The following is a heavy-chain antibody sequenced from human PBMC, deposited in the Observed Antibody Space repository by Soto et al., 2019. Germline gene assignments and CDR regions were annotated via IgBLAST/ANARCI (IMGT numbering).Heavy chain of an antibody. CDR2: INHSGST. CDR1: GGSFSGYY. J-gene: IGHJ6*02. D-gene: IGHD3-9*01. CDR3: ARGFDGNYYYCMDV. V-gene: IGHV4-34*01. Sequence: PSETLSLTCAVYGGSFSGYYWSWIRQPPGKGLEWIGEINHSGSTNYNPSLKSRVTISVDTSKNQFSLKLSSVTAADTAVYYCARGFDGNYYYCMDVWGQGTTVTVSS.